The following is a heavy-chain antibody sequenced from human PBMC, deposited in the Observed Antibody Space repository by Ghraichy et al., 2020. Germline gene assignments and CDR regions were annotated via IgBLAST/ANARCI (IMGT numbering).Heavy chain of an antibody. V-gene: IGHV3-33*01. CDR2: SNE. D-gene: IGHD2-15*01. Sequence: GALRLSCATSGFTFSQYTVHWVRQAPGEGPEWLEGSNENYADSVKGRFTLSRDSSKNTLYLQMSSLRVEDTAVYFCARDNSPVAARSFDYWGQGTLITVSS. CDR1: GFTFSQYT. CDR3: ARDNSPVAARSFDY. J-gene: IGHJ4*02.